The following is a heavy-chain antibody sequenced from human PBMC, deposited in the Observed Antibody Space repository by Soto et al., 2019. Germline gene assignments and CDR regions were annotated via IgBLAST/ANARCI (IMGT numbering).Heavy chain of an antibody. V-gene: IGHV3-23*01. Sequence: EVQVLESGGGLVQPGGSLRLSCEGSGFTVSSHAMTWIRQAPGKGPEWVSTVTADGGTYYADSVKGRFAMSRDTSGXTMXLQMNRLGAEDAAAYYCAPHVSCSGGSCQYDAFAIRGQGTMVTVSS. CDR1: GFTVSSHA. J-gene: IGHJ3*02. CDR3: APHVSCSGGSCQYDAFAI. CDR2: VTADGGT. D-gene: IGHD2-15*01.